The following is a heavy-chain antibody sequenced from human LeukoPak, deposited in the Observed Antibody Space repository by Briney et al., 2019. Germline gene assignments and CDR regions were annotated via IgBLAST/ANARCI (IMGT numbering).Heavy chain of an antibody. CDR1: GFTFSTYW. Sequence: GGSLRLSCAASGFTFSTYWMHWVRQPPGKGLFWFSRIKSDGGTNYADSVKGRFTISRDNAKKTVSLQMNSLRPEDTGVYYCARAPSEIGGYYPEYFRHWGQGTLVTVSS. J-gene: IGHJ1*01. V-gene: IGHV3-74*01. CDR2: IKSDGGT. CDR3: ARAPSEIGGYYPEYFRH. D-gene: IGHD3-22*01.